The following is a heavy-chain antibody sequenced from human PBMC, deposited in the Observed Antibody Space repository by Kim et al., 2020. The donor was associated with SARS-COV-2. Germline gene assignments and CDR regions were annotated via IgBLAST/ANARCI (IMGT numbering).Heavy chain of an antibody. D-gene: IGHD2-15*01. CDR2: INHSGST. J-gene: IGHJ4*02. V-gene: IGHV4-34*01. CDR3: ARGLRYCSGGSCFDY. Sequence: SETLSLTCAVYGGSFSGDYWSWSRQPPGKGLEWVGEINHSGSTNYNPSLTSRVTITVDTSKNQFSLKLSPVTAADTAVYYCARGLRYCSGGSCFDYWGQGTLVTVSS. CDR1: GGSFSGDY.